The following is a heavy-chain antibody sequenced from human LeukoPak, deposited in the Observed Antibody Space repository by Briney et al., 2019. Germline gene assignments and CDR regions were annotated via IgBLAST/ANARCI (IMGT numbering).Heavy chain of an antibody. CDR1: GFTFSSYG. J-gene: IGHJ4*02. CDR3: AKVQKLAAGPFDY. V-gene: IGHV3-30*02. CDR2: IRYDGSNK. Sequence: GGSLRLSCAASGFTFSSYGMHWVRQAPGKGLEWVAFIRYDGSNKYYADSVKGRFTISRDNSKNTLYLQMNSLRAEDTAVYYCAKVQKLAAGPFDYWGQGTLVTVSS. D-gene: IGHD6-13*01.